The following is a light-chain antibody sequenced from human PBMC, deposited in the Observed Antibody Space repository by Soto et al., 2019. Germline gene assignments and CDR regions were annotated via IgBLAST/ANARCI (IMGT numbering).Light chain of an antibody. J-gene: IGKJ5*01. CDR2: GVS. V-gene: IGKV3-20*01. CDR1: QHVSSNF. Sequence: ALTQSPSILSLSPGGSAAICCRASQHVSSNFLAWYQQKNGQAPSILIYGVSSRDSGIPDRFFGTGSGTDFTLTINRLESEDFEVYYCQQYANSPITFGQGTRLEIK. CDR3: QQYANSPIT.